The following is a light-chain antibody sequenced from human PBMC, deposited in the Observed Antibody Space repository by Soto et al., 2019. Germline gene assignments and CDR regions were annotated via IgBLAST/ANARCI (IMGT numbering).Light chain of an antibody. J-gene: IGLJ3*02. Sequence: QAVVTQPPSASGTPGQRITISCSGSSSNVGSNIVNWYQQLPGTAPKLLIYSTNQRPSGVPDRFSGSRSGTSASLAISGLQSEDEADYYCSAWDDSLHGVVFGGGTKVTVL. V-gene: IGLV1-44*01. CDR1: SSNVGSNI. CDR2: STN. CDR3: SAWDDSLHGVV.